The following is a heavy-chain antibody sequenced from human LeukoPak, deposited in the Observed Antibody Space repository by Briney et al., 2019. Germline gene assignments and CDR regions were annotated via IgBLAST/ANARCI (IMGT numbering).Heavy chain of an antibody. D-gene: IGHD1-20*01. CDR3: ARRDNNWSAFDY. J-gene: IGHJ4*02. Sequence: SETLSLTCAVYGGSFSGYYWSWIRQPPGKGLEWIGEINHSGSTNYNPSLKSRVTISVDTTKNQFSLKLSSMTAANTAVYYCARRDNNWSAFDYWGQGTLVTVSS. CDR2: INHSGST. CDR1: GGSFSGYY. V-gene: IGHV4-34*01.